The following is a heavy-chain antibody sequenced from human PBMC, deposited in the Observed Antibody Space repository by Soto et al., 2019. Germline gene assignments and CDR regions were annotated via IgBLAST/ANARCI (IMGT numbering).Heavy chain of an antibody. J-gene: IGHJ6*02. V-gene: IGHV4-30-2*01. CDR1: GGSISSGGYS. D-gene: IGHD3-9*01. CDR2: IYHSGST. Sequence: SETLSLTCAVSGGSISSGGYSWSWIRQPPGKGLEWIGYIYHSGSTYYNPSLKSRVTISVDRSKNQFSLKQSSVTAADTAVYYCASRIPILTGYNVWGQGTTVTVSS. CDR3: ASRIPILTGYNV.